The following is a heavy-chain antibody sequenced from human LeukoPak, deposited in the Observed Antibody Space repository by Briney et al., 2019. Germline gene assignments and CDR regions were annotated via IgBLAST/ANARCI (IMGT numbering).Heavy chain of an antibody. V-gene: IGHV3-23*01. D-gene: IGHD2-2*01. CDR3: ARDGSWGDYQFYFYMDV. CDR2: ISASGHYI. CDR1: GFTFGSFA. Sequence: GGSLRLSCEASGFTFGSFAMSWVRQAPGKGLEWLSGISASGHYIYNADSVKGRFTISRDNSKHTLYIEMNSLRAEDTAVYYCARDGSWGDYQFYFYMDVWGKGTTVTVSS. J-gene: IGHJ6*03.